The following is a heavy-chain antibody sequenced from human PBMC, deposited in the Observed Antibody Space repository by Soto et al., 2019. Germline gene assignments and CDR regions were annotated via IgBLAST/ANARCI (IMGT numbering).Heavy chain of an antibody. D-gene: IGHD6-19*01. CDR3: ARRHLAVAVSPWFDP. J-gene: IGHJ5*02. V-gene: IGHV2-26*01. CDR1: GLSITDSELG. Sequence: QVTLKESGPVLVKPTETLTLRCTVSGLSITDSELGVSWIRQPPGPPLEWLAHIDSSGEKSYRTFLKSRLAISKDTSKSQIVLTMTNMDPADTAPYYCARRHLAVAVSPWFDPLGQGIPVTVSS. CDR2: IDSSGEK.